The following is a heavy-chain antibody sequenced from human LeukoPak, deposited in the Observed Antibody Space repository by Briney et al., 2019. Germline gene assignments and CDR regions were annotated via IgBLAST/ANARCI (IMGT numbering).Heavy chain of an antibody. Sequence: GGSLRLSCAASGFTFSGFAMNWVRQAPGKGLEWVSSISSSSSYIYYADSVKGRFTISRDNAKNSLYLQMNSLRAEDTAVYYCARESVLDYWGQGTLVTVSS. D-gene: IGHD4-17*01. J-gene: IGHJ4*02. CDR3: ARESVLDY. V-gene: IGHV3-21*01. CDR1: GFTFSGFA. CDR2: ISSSSSYI.